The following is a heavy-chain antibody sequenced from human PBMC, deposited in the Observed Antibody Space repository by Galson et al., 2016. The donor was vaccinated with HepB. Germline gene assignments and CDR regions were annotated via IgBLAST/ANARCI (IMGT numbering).Heavy chain of an antibody. V-gene: IGHV3-23*01. J-gene: IGHJ4*02. Sequence: SLRLSCAVSGFSFSDYAMSWVRQGPGKRLEWVSTISSDGDNKHYLDSVKGRFTVSRDNSKNTLDLQMNSLRAEDTAVYYCTNDGGLVMFGLWGRGTLVTASS. D-gene: IGHD2/OR15-2a*01. CDR3: TNDGGLVMFGL. CDR2: ISSDGDNK. CDR1: GFSFSDYA.